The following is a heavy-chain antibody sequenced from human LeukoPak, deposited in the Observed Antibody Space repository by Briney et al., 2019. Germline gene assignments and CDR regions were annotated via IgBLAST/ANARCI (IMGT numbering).Heavy chain of an antibody. Sequence: GGSLRLSCAASGFTFSSNWMSWVRQAPGKGLEWVANIKEDGSAKYYVDSVKGRFTIFRDNANNSLFLQMNSLRAEDTAVYYCAVAATGRGGIDYWGQGTLVTVSS. J-gene: IGHJ4*02. CDR1: GFTFSSNW. V-gene: IGHV3-7*02. D-gene: IGHD1-26*01. CDR2: IKEDGSAK. CDR3: AVAATGRGGIDY.